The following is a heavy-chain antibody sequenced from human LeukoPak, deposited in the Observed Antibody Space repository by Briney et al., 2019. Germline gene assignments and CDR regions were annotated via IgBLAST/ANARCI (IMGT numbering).Heavy chain of an antibody. CDR3: ARGVDSAKVGF. V-gene: IGHV4-34*01. CDR1: GGSLSGYY. J-gene: IGHJ4*02. Sequence: SETLSLTCAVFGGSLSGYYWRWVRQAPGKGPEWIGEVHYSGSINYNPSLESRVTISADASKNQFSLKLTSVTAADTAMYYCARGVDSAKVGFWGQGALVTVSS. CDR2: VHYSGSI. D-gene: IGHD3-3*01.